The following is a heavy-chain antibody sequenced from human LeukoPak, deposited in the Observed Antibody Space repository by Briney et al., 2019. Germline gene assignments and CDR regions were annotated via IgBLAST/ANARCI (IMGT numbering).Heavy chain of an antibody. D-gene: IGHD3-3*01. J-gene: IGHJ4*02. V-gene: IGHV3-21*01. CDR3: ARTHIPQYDFWTASI. CDR2: ISSISTYR. CDR1: GFTFSTYG. Sequence: GGSLRLSCEASGFTFSTYGMIWVRQAPGKGPEWVSSISSISTYRHYADAVKGRFTISRDNTKNSLYLQMDSLRVEDTAVYYCARTHIPQYDFWTASIWGQGTLVAVSS.